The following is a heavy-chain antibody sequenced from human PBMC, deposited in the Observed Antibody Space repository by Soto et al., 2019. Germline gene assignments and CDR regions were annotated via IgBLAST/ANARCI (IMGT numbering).Heavy chain of an antibody. CDR3: ASAQWLVPFYDY. V-gene: IGHV4-34*01. CDR2: INHSGST. Sequence: SETLSLTCAVYGGSFSGYYWSWIRQPPGKGLEWIGEINHSGSTNYNPSLESRVTISVDTSKNQFSLKLSSVTAADTAVYYCASAQWLVPFYDYWGQGTLVTVSS. D-gene: IGHD6-19*01. CDR1: GGSFSGYY. J-gene: IGHJ4*02.